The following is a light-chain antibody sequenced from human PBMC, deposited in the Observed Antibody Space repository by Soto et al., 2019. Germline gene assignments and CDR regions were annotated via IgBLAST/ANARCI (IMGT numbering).Light chain of an antibody. CDR3: QQYNNWPRT. Sequence: DIVMTQSPATLSVSPGERATLSCRASQSVSSDLAWYQQKPGQAPRLLIYGASTRATGIPARFSGSGSGTEFTLPISSLQSEDFAVYYCQQYNNWPRTFGQGTKVDIK. V-gene: IGKV3-15*01. CDR1: QSVSSD. J-gene: IGKJ1*01. CDR2: GAS.